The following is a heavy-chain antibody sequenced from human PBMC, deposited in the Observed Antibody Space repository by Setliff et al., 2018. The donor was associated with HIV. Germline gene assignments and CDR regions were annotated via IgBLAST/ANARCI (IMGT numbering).Heavy chain of an antibody. CDR3: AKGAGFYGDYTFDH. CDR2: IYSTGST. CDR1: GPSITIHY. V-gene: IGHV4-59*11. Sequence: PSETLSLPCTVSGPSITIHYWSWLRQSPGKAFEWIGYIYSTGSTNYNPSLQSGVTISMVASRKQFSLKVTSVTAATTAVYYCAKGAGFYGDYTFDHWGQGRQVTVSS. J-gene: IGHJ4*02. D-gene: IGHD4-17*01.